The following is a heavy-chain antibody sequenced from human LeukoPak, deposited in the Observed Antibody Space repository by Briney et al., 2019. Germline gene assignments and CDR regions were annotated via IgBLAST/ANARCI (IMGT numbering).Heavy chain of an antibody. CDR1: GGSISSYY. V-gene: IGHV4-34*01. CDR3: ARRGDYGDFTYYYGMDV. J-gene: IGHJ6*02. D-gene: IGHD4-17*01. CDR2: INHSGST. Sequence: SETLSLTCTVSGGSISSYYWSWIRQPPGKGLEWIGEINHSGSTNYNPSLKSRVTISVDTSKNQFSLKLSSVTAADTAVYYCARRGDYGDFTYYYGMDVWGQGTTVTVSS.